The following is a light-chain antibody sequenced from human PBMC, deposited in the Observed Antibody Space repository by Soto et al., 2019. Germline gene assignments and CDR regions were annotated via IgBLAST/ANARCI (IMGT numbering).Light chain of an antibody. Sequence: VVMTQAPLSLPVPLVHPASISCRSSQSLVYSDGNTYLSWFTTRQGRYPRRIIYKVSNRDSGVPDRLSGSGSGTDGALKIRGVEAEEGGVDYGMQGTHWPINCGQGTRLEIK. V-gene: IGKV2-30*01. CDR2: KVS. CDR1: QSLVYSDGNTY. J-gene: IGKJ5*01. CDR3: MQGTHWPIN.